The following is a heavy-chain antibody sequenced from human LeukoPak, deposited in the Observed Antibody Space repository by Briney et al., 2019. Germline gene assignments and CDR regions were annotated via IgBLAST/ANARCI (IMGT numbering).Heavy chain of an antibody. J-gene: IGHJ4*02. V-gene: IGHV3-21*04. CDR3: ARDFGSITNTIGRY. Sequence: GGSLRLSCAASGFTFSSYGMNWVRQAPGKGLEWVSSISSSSTYTYYADSVKGRFTISRDNAKNSLYLQMNNLRAEDTALYHCARDFGSITNTIGRYWGQGSLVTVSS. CDR1: GFTFSSYG. CDR2: ISSSSTYT. D-gene: IGHD1-26*01.